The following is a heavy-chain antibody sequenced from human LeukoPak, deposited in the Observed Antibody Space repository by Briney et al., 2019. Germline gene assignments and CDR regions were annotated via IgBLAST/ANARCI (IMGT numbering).Heavy chain of an antibody. J-gene: IGHJ4*02. D-gene: IGHD1-1*01. V-gene: IGHV6-1*01. CDR2: TSYGSKWYN. CDR1: GDSVSINSAG. Sequence: SQTLSLTCAISGDSVSINSAGWDWIRQSPWRGLELRGTTSYGSKWYNDYAVSVKRQITINPDRSKNQFSLQLNSVTPEDTAVYYCARDYNDKRLFDYWGQGTLVNVSS. CDR3: ARDYNDKRLFDY.